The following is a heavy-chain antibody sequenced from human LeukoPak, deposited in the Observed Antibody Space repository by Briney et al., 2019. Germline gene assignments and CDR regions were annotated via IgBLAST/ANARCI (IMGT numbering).Heavy chain of an antibody. CDR3: ARAYSSRASDY. J-gene: IGHJ4*02. CDR2: IYYSGST. Sequence: SETLSLTCTVSGGSISSSSYYWGWIRQPPGKGLEWIGSIYYSGSTHYNPSLKSRVTISVDTSKNQFSLKLSSVTAADTAVYYCARAYSSRASDYWGQGTLVTVSS. CDR1: GGSISSSSYY. D-gene: IGHD6-13*01. V-gene: IGHV4-39*01.